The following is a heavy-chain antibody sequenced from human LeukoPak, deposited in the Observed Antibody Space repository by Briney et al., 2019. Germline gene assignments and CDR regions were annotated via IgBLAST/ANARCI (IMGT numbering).Heavy chain of an antibody. J-gene: IGHJ4*02. CDR2: IYYSWST. V-gene: IGHV4-39*01. D-gene: IGHD5-18*01. Sequence: SETLSLTCTVSGDSISRSPYYWGWIRQPPGKSLEWIGSIYYSWSTYYNPSLKRRVTISVDTSKNQIPLKLNSVNAADTALYYCARHALRYSHTFDYWGQGTLVTVSS. CDR3: ARHALRYSHTFDY. CDR1: GDSISRSPYY.